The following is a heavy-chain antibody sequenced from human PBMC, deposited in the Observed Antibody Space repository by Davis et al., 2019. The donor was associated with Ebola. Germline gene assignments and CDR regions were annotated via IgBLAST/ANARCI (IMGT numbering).Heavy chain of an antibody. J-gene: IGHJ4*02. CDR2: IYSGGST. D-gene: IGHD6-19*01. CDR1: GFTVSSNY. CDR3: ASGRYSSGIHLDD. V-gene: IGHV3-66*02. Sequence: PGGSLRLSCAASGFTVSSNYMSWVRQAPGKGLEWVSLIYSGGSTYYADSVKGRFTISRDNAKNTVYLQMNGLRPEDTAVYYCASGRYSSGIHLDDWGQGTLVTVSS.